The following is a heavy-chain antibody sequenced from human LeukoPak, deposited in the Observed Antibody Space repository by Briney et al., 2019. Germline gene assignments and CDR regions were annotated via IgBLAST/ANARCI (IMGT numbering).Heavy chain of an antibody. V-gene: IGHV4-59*12. CDR3: ARRGQQLVFRG. CDR2: IYYSGST. Sequence: KSSETLSLTCTVSGGSISSYYWSWIRQPPGKGLEWIGYIYYSGSTNYNPSLKSRVTISVDTSKNQFSLKLSSVTAADTAVYYCARRGQQLVFRGWGQGTLVTVSS. CDR1: GGSISSYY. J-gene: IGHJ4*02. D-gene: IGHD6-13*01.